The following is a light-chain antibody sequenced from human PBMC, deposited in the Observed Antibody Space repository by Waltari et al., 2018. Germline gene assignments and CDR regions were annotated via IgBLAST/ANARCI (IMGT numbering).Light chain of an antibody. CDR2: AAS. Sequence: ELVSTQSPGTLSLSPGERATLSCRASQSISSTYLAWYQQKPGQAPSLLIYAASSRATGIPDRFSGSGSGTDFTLTINRLEPEDFAVYYCQQSDTSSVTFGQGTRLEIK. CDR1: QSISSTY. V-gene: IGKV3-20*01. J-gene: IGKJ5*01. CDR3: QQSDTSSVT.